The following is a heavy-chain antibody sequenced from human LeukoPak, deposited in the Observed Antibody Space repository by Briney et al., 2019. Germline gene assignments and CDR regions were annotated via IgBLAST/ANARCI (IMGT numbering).Heavy chain of an antibody. J-gene: IGHJ6*02. V-gene: IGHV3-7*05. CDR3: ARDPIVVVTPDYYYYGMDV. Sequence: GGSLRLSCAASGFTFSSYWMSWVRQAPVKGLEWVANIKQDGSEKYYVDSVKGRFTIYRDNAKNSLYLQMNSLRAEDTAVYCCARDPIVVVTPDYYYYGMDVWGQGTTVTVSS. CDR2: IKQDGSEK. CDR1: GFTFSSYW. D-gene: IGHD3-22*01.